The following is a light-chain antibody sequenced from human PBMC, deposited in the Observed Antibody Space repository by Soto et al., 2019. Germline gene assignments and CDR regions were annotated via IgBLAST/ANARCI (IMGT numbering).Light chain of an antibody. J-gene: IGLJ1*01. CDR1: SSDVGGYSY. V-gene: IGLV2-8*01. Sequence: QSALTQPPSASGSPGQSVTISCTGTSSDVGGYSYASWYQHHPGKAPKLMIYEVTKRPSGVPDRFSGSKSGNTASLTVSGLQAEDEADYYCSSYSGINNVFGTGTQLTVL. CDR2: EVT. CDR3: SSYSGINNV.